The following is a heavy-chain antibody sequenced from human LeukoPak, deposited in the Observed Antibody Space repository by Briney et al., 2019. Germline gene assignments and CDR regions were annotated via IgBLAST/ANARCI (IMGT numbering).Heavy chain of an antibody. CDR3: ARAYSSSWYRNWFDP. CDR2: IYTSGST. Sequence: SETLSLTCTVSGGSISSYYWSWIRQPAGKGLEWIGRIYTSGSTNYNPSLKSRVTISVDTSKNQFSLKMSSVTAADTAVYYCARAYSSSWYRNWFDPWGQGTLVTVSS. D-gene: IGHD6-13*01. CDR1: GGSISSYY. J-gene: IGHJ5*02. V-gene: IGHV4-4*07.